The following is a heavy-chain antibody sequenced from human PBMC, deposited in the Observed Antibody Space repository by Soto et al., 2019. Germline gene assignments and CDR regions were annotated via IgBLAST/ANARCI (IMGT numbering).Heavy chain of an antibody. CDR2: ISGSGGST. D-gene: IGHD3-10*01. CDR3: AKDRLYGSGSYTVFDY. J-gene: IGHJ4*02. Sequence: EVQLLESGGGLVQPGGSLRLSCAASGFTFHNYAMSWVRQAPGKGLEWVSAISGSGGSTYYADSVKGRFTISRDNSKNTLYLQMNSLRAEDTAVYYCAKDRLYGSGSYTVFDYWGQGTLVTVSS. V-gene: IGHV3-23*01. CDR1: GFTFHNYA.